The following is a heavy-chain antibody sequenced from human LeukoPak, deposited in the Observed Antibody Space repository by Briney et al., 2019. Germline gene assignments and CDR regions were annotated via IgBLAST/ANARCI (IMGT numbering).Heavy chain of an antibody. CDR2: INPNSGGT. V-gene: IGHV1-2*02. CDR1: GYTFTGYY. J-gene: IGHJ6*02. D-gene: IGHD2-2*01. Sequence: ASVKVSCKASGYTFTGYYMHWVRQAPGQGLEWMGWINPNSGGTNYAQKFQGRVTMTRDTSISTAYIELSRLRSDDTAVYYCAILNLRTSSSYGMDVWGQGTTVTVSS. CDR3: AILNLRTSSSYGMDV.